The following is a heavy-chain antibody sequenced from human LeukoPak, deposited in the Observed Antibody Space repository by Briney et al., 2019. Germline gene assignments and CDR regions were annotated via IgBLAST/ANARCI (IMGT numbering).Heavy chain of an antibody. J-gene: IGHJ3*02. CDR1: GGSIISGSYY. D-gene: IGHD2-15*01. CDR3: ARPHRGPFAFDI. CDR2: IYYSGST. Sequence: SETLSLTCTVSGGSIISGSYYWGWIRQPPGKGLEWIGSIYYSGSTYYNPSLDSRVSISIDTSRNQFSLKLSSVTAADTAMYYCARPHRGPFAFDIWGQGTMVTVSS. V-gene: IGHV4-39*07.